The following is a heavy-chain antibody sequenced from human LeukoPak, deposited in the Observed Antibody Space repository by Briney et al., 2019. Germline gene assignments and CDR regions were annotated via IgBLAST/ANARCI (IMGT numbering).Heavy chain of an antibody. J-gene: IGHJ5*02. V-gene: IGHV1-69*04. CDR2: IIPILGIA. Sequence: SVKVSCKASGGTFSSYAISWVRQAPGQGLEWMGRIIPILGIANYAQKFQGRVTITADKSTSTAYMELSSLRSEDTAVYYCARGRRAAATTWWFDPWGQGNLVTVSS. CDR3: ARGRRAAATTWWFDP. CDR1: GGTFSSYA. D-gene: IGHD6-13*01.